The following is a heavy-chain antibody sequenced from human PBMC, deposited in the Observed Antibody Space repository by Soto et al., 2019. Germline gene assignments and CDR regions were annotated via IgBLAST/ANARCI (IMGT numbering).Heavy chain of an antibody. Sequence: KTSETLSLTCAVYGGSFSGYYWSWIRQPPGKGLEWIGEINHSGSTNYNPSLKSRVTISVDTSKNQFSLKLSSVTAADTAVYYCARGPQYYYGSGSATGDYWGQGTLVTVSS. CDR3: ARGPQYYYGSGSATGDY. CDR2: INHSGST. D-gene: IGHD3-10*01. J-gene: IGHJ4*02. CDR1: GGSFSGYY. V-gene: IGHV4-34*01.